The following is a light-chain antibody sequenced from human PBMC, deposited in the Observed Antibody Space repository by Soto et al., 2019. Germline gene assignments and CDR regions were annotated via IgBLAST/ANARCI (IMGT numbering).Light chain of an antibody. CDR2: KAS. J-gene: IGKJ1*01. CDR1: QSISSW. Sequence: DRVTIICRASQSISSWLAWYQQKPGKAPKLLIYKASSLESGVPSRFSGSGSGTEFTLTISSLQPDDFATYYCQQYNSYSPFGQGTKVDIK. CDR3: QQYNSYSP. V-gene: IGKV1-5*03.